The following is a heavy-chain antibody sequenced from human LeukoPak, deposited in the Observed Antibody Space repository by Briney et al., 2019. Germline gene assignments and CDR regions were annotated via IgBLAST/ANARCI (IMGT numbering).Heavy chain of an antibody. CDR2: IYYSGST. CDR3: AKDRITMIVDDAFDI. D-gene: IGHD3-22*01. V-gene: IGHV4-59*01. J-gene: IGHJ3*02. Sequence: SETLSLTCTVSGGSISSYYWSWIRQPPGKGLEWIGYIYYSGSTNYNPSLKSRVTISVDTSKNQFSLKLSSVTAADTAVYYCAKDRITMIVDDAFDIWGQGTMVTVSS. CDR1: GGSISSYY.